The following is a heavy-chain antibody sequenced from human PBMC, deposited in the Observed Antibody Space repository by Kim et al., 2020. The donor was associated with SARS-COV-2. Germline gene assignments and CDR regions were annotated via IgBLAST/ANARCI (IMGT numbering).Heavy chain of an antibody. Sequence: GGSLRLSCAVSGFTFSSYAMHWVRQAPGKGLEWVALISYDGSNKYYVDSVKGRFTISRDNSKNTLYLQMNSLRAEDTAVYYCAKESSFDYWGQGTLVTVS. D-gene: IGHD6-6*01. CDR2: ISYDGSNK. V-gene: IGHV3-30*04. J-gene: IGHJ4*02. CDR1: GFTFSSYA. CDR3: AKESSFDY.